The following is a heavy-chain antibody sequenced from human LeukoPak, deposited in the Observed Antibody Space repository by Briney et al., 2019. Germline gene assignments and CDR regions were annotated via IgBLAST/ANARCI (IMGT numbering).Heavy chain of an antibody. CDR3: AKRRASGLAAAGTGVFDY. CDR1: GFTFSGFA. CDR2: ISGSGDNT. J-gene: IGHJ4*02. V-gene: IGHV3-23*01. Sequence: GGSLRLSCAASGFTFSGFAMSWVRRTPGKGLEWVSGISGSGDNTLYADSVKGRFTISRDNSKNTLYLEMNSLRAEDTAIYYCAKRRASGLAAAGTGVFDYWGQGTLVTVSS. D-gene: IGHD6-13*01.